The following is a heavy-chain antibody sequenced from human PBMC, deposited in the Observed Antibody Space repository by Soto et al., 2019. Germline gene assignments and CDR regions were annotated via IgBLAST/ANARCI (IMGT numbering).Heavy chain of an antibody. CDR1: GFAFHGYA. D-gene: IGHD3-10*01. Sequence: QVQLVESGGTVVQVGGSLRLSCAASGFAFHGYAMHWVRQAPGKGLDWVAVIWYDGSEKYYADSVEGRFTISRDNSKNTLYLQMNSLRVEDTAVYYCGRDLRTRAGDCWGQGTRVAVSS. CDR3: GRDLRTRAGDC. CDR2: IWYDGSEK. J-gene: IGHJ4*02. V-gene: IGHV3-33*01.